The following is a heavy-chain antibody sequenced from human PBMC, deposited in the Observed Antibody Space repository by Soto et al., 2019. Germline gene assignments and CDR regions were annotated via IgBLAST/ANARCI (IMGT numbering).Heavy chain of an antibody. D-gene: IGHD5-12*01. Sequence: QVQLVESGGGVVQPGRSLRLSCAASGFTFSSYGMHWVRQAPGKGLEWVAVIWYDGSNKYYADSVKGRFTISRDNSKNTLYLQMNSLRAEDTAVYYCARDLSEMATIPWFDPWGQGTLVTVSS. J-gene: IGHJ5*02. CDR2: IWYDGSNK. V-gene: IGHV3-33*01. CDR1: GFTFSSYG. CDR3: ARDLSEMATIPWFDP.